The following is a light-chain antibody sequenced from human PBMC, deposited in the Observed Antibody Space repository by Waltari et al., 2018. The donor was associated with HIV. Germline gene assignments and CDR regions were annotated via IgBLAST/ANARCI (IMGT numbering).Light chain of an antibody. CDR3: SSYASSRNPYV. V-gene: IGLV2-14*01. CDR2: EVR. CDR1: NSHIGDYNY. Sequence: QSALPQPASVSGSPGQPITISCTGSNSHIGDYNYVSWYHQHPAQAPKLIIYEVRNRPSGVSDRFSGSKSGSTASLTISGLQAEDEADYYCSSYASSRNPYVFGSGTKVTVL. J-gene: IGLJ1*01.